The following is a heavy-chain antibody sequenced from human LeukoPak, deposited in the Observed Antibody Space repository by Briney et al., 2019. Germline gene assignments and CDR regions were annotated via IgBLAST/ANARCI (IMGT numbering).Heavy chain of an antibody. D-gene: IGHD2-2*01. CDR3: ATRTNPTPRYCSSTSCSHFDY. V-gene: IGHV4-39*01. Sequence: SETLSLTCTVSGSSISSSSYCWGWLRQPPGTGLEGIGSFCYSGSTYYTPSLRSRVTISVDTYKNQLSLSLSPVTAADTDVFAWATRTNPTPRYCSSTSCSHFDYWGQGTLVTVSS. CDR2: FCYSGST. CDR1: GSSISSSSYC. J-gene: IGHJ4*02.